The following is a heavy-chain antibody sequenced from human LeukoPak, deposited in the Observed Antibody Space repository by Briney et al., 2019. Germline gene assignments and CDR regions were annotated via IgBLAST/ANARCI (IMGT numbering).Heavy chain of an antibody. CDR1: GFTFSSYA. Sequence: GGSLRLSCAASGFTFSSYAMSWVRQAPGKGLEWVSAISGSGGSTYYADSVKGRFTISRDNSKNTRYLQMNSLRAEDTAVYYCANSDDSSGYSYSYWGQGTLVTVSS. J-gene: IGHJ4*02. CDR3: ANSDDSSGYSYSY. CDR2: ISGSGGST. D-gene: IGHD3-22*01. V-gene: IGHV3-23*01.